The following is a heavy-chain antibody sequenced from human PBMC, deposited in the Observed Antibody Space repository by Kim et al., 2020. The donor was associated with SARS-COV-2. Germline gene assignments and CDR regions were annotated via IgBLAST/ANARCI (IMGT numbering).Heavy chain of an antibody. D-gene: IGHD1-26*01. J-gene: IGHJ4*02. CDR3: AGVLRWGLGGYFDY. V-gene: IGHV4-39*07. Sequence: NPSRKSRVTISVDTSKNQFSLKLSSVTAADTAVYYCAGVLRWGLGGYFDYWGQGTLVTVSS.